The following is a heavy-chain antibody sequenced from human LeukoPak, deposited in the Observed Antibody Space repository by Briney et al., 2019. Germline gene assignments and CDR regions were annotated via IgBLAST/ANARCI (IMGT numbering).Heavy chain of an antibody. CDR1: GYTFTSYD. D-gene: IGHD2-2*01. V-gene: IGHV1-8*01. CDR3: ARGPVVPDAFDI. Sequence: ASVKVSCKAYGYTFTSYDINWVRQATGQGLEWMGWMNPNSGNTGYAQKFQGRVTMTRNTSISTAYMELSSLRSEDTAVYYCARGPVVPDAFDIWGQGTMVTVSS. CDR2: MNPNSGNT. J-gene: IGHJ3*02.